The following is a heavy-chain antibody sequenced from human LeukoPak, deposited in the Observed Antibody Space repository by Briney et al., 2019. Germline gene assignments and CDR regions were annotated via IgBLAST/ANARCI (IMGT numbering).Heavy chain of an antibody. D-gene: IGHD6-19*01. CDR3: AKDPQAAAVAGPDY. Sequence: GGSLRLSCAASGFTFNNYGMHWVRQAPGKGLEWVTFISYDGSNKYYADSVKGRFTISRDNSKNTLYLQMNSLRAEDTAVYYCAKDPQAAAVAGPDYWGQGTLVTVSS. CDR2: ISYDGSNK. CDR1: GFTFNNYG. J-gene: IGHJ4*02. V-gene: IGHV3-30*18.